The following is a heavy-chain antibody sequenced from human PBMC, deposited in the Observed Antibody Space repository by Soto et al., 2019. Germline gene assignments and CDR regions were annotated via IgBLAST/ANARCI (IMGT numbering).Heavy chain of an antibody. V-gene: IGHV3-30*18. Sequence: GRSLRLSCAASGFTFSSYGMHWVRQAPGKGLEWVAVISYDGSNKYYADSVKGRFTISRDNSKNTLYLQMNSLRAEDTAVYYCAKDGSGWQYYFDYGGQRTLVTFSS. J-gene: IGHJ4*02. CDR1: GFTFSSYG. D-gene: IGHD6-19*01. CDR2: ISYDGSNK. CDR3: AKDGSGWQYYFDY.